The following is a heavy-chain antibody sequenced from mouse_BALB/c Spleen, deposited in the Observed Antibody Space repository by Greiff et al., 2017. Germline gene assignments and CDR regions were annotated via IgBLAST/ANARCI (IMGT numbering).Heavy chain of an antibody. CDR2: IWSGGST. J-gene: IGHJ3*01. Sequence: VKLVESGPGLVQPSQSLSITCTVSGFSLTSYGVHWVRQSPGKGLEWLGVIWSGGSTDYNAAFISRLSISKDNSKSQVFFKMNSLQANDTAIYYCARPGDYCGSSYWFAYWGQGTLVTVSA. V-gene: IGHV2-2*02. CDR3: ARPGDYCGSSYWFAY. D-gene: IGHD1-1*01. CDR1: GFSLTSYG.